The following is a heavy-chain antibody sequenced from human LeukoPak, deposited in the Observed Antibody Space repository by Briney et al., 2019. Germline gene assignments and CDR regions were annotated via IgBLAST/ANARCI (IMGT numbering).Heavy chain of an antibody. CDR1: GFAVSSNS. Sequence: PGGSLRLSCAASGFAVSSNSMSWVRQAPGKGLEWVSVIHSGGNTLNADSVKGRFTISRHNSKNTVYLQLSSLRAEDTAVYYCARVDTSLAFNFDYWGQGTLVTVSS. CDR2: IHSGGNT. CDR3: ARVDTSLAFNFDY. D-gene: IGHD5-18*01. J-gene: IGHJ4*02. V-gene: IGHV3-53*04.